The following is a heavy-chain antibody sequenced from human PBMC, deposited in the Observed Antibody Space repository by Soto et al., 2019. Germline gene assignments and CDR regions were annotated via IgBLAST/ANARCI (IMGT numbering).Heavy chain of an antibody. V-gene: IGHV5-51*01. CDR2: IYPGDSDT. CDR1: GYSFTSYW. Sequence: GESLKISCKGSGYSFTSYWIGWVRQMPGKGLEWMGIIYPGDSDTRYSPSFQGQVTISADKSISTAYLQWSSLKASDTAMYYCARRRANSSGWLGDNWFDTWGQGTLVTVSS. CDR3: ARRRANSSGWLGDNWFDT. J-gene: IGHJ5*02. D-gene: IGHD6-19*01.